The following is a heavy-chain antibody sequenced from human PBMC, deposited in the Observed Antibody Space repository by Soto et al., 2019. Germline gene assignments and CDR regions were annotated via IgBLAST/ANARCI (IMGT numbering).Heavy chain of an antibody. CDR3: ARPNYDILTGYYNAFWGWFDP. CDR2: LNSDGSST. V-gene: IGHV3-74*01. CDR1: GFTFSSYW. J-gene: IGHJ5*02. Sequence: EVQLVESGGGLVQPGGSLRLSCAASGFTFSSYWMHWVRQAPGKGLVWVSRLNSDGSSTSYADSVKGRVTISRDNAKSTLYLQMNSLRAEETDVYYCARPNYDILTGYYNAFWGWFDPWGQGTLVTVSS. D-gene: IGHD3-9*01.